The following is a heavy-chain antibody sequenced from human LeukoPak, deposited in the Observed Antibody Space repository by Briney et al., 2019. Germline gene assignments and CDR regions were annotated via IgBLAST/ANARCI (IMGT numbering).Heavy chain of an antibody. Sequence: VSVKVSCKASGYTFTSYDINWVRQATGQGLEWMGWMNPNSGNTGYAQKFQGRVTMTRNTSISTAYMELSSLRSEDTAVYYCARISTYSRYFDLWGRGTLVTVSS. V-gene: IGHV1-8*01. CDR1: GYTFTSYD. CDR3: ARISTYSRYFDL. CDR2: MNPNSGNT. J-gene: IGHJ2*01. D-gene: IGHD2-15*01.